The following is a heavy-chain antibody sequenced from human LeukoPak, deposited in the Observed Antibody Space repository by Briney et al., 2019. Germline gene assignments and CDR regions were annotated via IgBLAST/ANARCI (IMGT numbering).Heavy chain of an antibody. CDR1: GGSISSYY. CDR3: ARGLAAAPQRKYFQH. J-gene: IGHJ1*01. CDR2: IYTSGST. Sequence: PSETLSLTCTVSGGSISSYYWSWIRQPAGKGLEWIGRIYTSGSTNYNPSLKSRVTISVDTSKNQFSLKLSSVTAADTAVYYCARGLAAAPQRKYFQHWGQGTLVTVSS. D-gene: IGHD6-13*01. V-gene: IGHV4-4*07.